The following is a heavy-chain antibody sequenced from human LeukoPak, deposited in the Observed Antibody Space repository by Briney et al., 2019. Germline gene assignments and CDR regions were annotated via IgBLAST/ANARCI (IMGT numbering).Heavy chain of an antibody. V-gene: IGHV3-30*04. CDR2: ISYDGSNK. J-gene: IGHJ4*02. Sequence: QPGRSLRLSCAASGFTFSSYAMHWVRQAPGKGLEWVAVISYDGSNKYYADSVKGRFTISRDNAKNSLYLQMNSLRAEDTAVYYCARDHWGVFDYWGQGTLVTVSS. CDR3: ARDHWGVFDY. CDR1: GFTFSSYA. D-gene: IGHD7-27*01.